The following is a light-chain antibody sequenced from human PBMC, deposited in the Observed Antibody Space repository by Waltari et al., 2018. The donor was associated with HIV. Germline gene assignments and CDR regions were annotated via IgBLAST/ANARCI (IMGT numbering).Light chain of an antibody. CDR2: YDS. V-gene: IGLV3-21*04. CDR3: QVRDSSSDAYV. CDR1: NIGSKS. Sequence: SYVLAQPPSVSVAPGKTARITCGGNNIGSKSVHWYQQKPGQAPVVVIYYDSDRPSGIPERFSGSNSGNTATLTISRVEAGDEADYYCQVRDSSSDAYVFGTGTKVTVL. J-gene: IGLJ1*01.